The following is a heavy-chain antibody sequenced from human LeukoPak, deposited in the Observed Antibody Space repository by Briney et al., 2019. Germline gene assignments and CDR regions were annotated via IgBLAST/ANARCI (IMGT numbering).Heavy chain of an antibody. J-gene: IGHJ4*02. CDR3: AKHSGSYFHYYFDY. Sequence: GGSLRLSCGVSGFTFSSYGMSWVRQALGRGLGWVSVISGSGYNIDYADSVKGRFTISRDNSGNTLYLQLHRLRVEDTAVYYCAKHSGSYFHYYFDYWGQGTRVTVSS. CDR1: GFTFSSYG. CDR2: ISGSGYNI. D-gene: IGHD1-26*01. V-gene: IGHV3-23*01.